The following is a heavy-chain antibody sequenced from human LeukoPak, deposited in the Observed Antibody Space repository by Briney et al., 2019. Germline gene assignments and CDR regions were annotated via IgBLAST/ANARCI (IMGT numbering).Heavy chain of an antibody. CDR2: INHSGST. CDR3: ARSVTSYGYYFDY. D-gene: IGHD5-18*01. J-gene: IGHJ4*02. V-gene: IGHV4-34*01. Sequence: PSETLSLTCAVYGGSFSGYYWSWIRQPPGKGLEWIGEINHSGSTNYNPSLKSRVTISVDTSKNQFSLKLSPVTAADTAVYYCARSVTSYGYYFDYWGQGTLVTVSS. CDR1: GGSFSGYY.